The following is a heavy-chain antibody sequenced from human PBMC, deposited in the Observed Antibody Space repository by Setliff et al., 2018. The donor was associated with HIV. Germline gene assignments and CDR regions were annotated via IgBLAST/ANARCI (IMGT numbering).Heavy chain of an antibody. Sequence: GASVKVSCKASGYTFTDYYIHWARQAPGQGLEWMGWIKPDSGGTNFAQKFQGRFTMTRDTSISTTHMELTNLKSDDTAVYFCARGRRTAPGSFYHFYYMGVWGEGATVTVSS. CDR3: ARGRRTAPGSFYHFYYMGV. J-gene: IGHJ6*03. V-gene: IGHV1-2*02. CDR1: GYTFTDYY. CDR2: IKPDSGGT. D-gene: IGHD6-13*01.